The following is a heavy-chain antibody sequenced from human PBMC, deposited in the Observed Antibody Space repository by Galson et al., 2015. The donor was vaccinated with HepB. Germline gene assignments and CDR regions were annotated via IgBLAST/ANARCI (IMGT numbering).Heavy chain of an antibody. J-gene: IGHJ4*02. V-gene: IGHV3-23*01. Sequence: SLRLSCAASGFTFTNYVMAWVRQAPGKGLEWVSAISGYSDGTYYPDSVKGRFTISRDNSKNTLYLQMSSLRAEDTAVYHCAKASRGSWPYYFDYWGQGTLVTVSS. CDR2: ISGYSDGT. CDR1: GFTFTNYV. CDR3: AKASRGSWPYYFDY. D-gene: IGHD6-13*01.